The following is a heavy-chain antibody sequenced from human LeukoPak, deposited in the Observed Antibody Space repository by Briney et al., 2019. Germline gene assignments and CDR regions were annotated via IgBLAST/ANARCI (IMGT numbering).Heavy chain of an antibody. CDR1: GYTFTSYG. Sequence: GASVKVSCKASGYTFTSYGISWVRQAPGQGLEWMGWINPNSGGTNYAQKFQGRVTMTRDTSISTAYMELSRLRSDDTAVYYCARSGSPIARGVIIHWFAPWGQGTLVTVSS. CDR2: INPNSGGT. J-gene: IGHJ5*02. CDR3: ARSGSPIARGVIIHWFAP. V-gene: IGHV1-2*02. D-gene: IGHD3-10*01.